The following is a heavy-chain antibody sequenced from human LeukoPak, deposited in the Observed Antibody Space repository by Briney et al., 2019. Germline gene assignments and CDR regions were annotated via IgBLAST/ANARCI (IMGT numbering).Heavy chain of an antibody. CDR3: ARQRGSYAYDY. D-gene: IGHD5-18*01. V-gene: IGHV5-51*01. J-gene: IGHJ4*02. CDR1: GYDFTNYW. CDR2: TYPGNSDN. Sequence: GESLKISCKHSGYDFTNYWIAWVRQMPGKGLQWMGITYPGNSDNRYSPSFQGQVTISADKSFSTAYLQWSSLKAPDTAIYYCARQRGSYAYDYWGQGTLVTVSS.